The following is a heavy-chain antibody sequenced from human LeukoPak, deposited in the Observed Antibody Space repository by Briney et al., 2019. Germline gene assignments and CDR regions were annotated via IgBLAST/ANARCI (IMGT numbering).Heavy chain of an antibody. D-gene: IGHD6-19*01. CDR2: ISYDGSNT. Sequence: GGSLRLSCAASGFTFSSYAMHWVRQAPGKGLEWVAVISYDGSNTYYADSVKGRFTISRDKSRNTLYLQMSSLRAEDTAVYYCAKDVRTIIAVAGTFDDWGQGTLVTVSS. CDR1: GFTFSSYA. CDR3: AKDVRTIIAVAGTFDD. J-gene: IGHJ4*02. V-gene: IGHV3-30-3*01.